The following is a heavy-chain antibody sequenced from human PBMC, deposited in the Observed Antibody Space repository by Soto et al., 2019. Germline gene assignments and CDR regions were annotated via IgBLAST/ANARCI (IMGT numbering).Heavy chain of an antibody. CDR3: ARVGYCSSTSCYMGVWYYGMDV. CDR1: GGSISSSSYY. J-gene: IGHJ6*02. CDR2: IYYSGST. D-gene: IGHD2-2*01. V-gene: IGHV4-39*01. Sequence: SETLSLTCTVSGGSISSSSYYWGWIRQPPGKGLEWIGSIYYSGSTYYNPSLKSRVTISVDTSKNQFSLKLSSVTAADTAVYYCARVGYCSSTSCYMGVWYYGMDVWGQGTTVTVS.